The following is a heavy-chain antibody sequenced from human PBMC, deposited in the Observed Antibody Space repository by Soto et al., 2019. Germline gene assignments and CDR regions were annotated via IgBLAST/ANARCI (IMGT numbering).Heavy chain of an antibody. V-gene: IGHV4-4*07. CDR2: IYFRGTT. J-gene: IGHJ5*02. CDR3: VRDGSKTLRDWFDP. CDR1: GGTISKSF. Sequence: SETLSLTCSVSGGTISKSFWSWVRKPVGGGLEWMGRIYFRGTTDYNPSLRGRITMSVDVVKKTFSLRLTSVTAADTGVYYCVRDGSKTLRDWFDPWGQGLRVTVSS.